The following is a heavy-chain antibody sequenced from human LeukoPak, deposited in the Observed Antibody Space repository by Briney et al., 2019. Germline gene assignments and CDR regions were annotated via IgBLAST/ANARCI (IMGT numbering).Heavy chain of an antibody. D-gene: IGHD6-19*01. CDR1: GFTFSSYG. CDR3: ARDLLYSSGSDY. CDR2: ISGSGGST. J-gene: IGHJ4*02. Sequence: PGGSLRLSCAASGFTFSSYGMSWVRQAPGKGLEWVSAISGSGGSTYYADSVKGRFTISRDNSKNSLYLQMNSLRAEDTAVYYCARDLLYSSGSDYWGQGTLVTVSS. V-gene: IGHV3-23*01.